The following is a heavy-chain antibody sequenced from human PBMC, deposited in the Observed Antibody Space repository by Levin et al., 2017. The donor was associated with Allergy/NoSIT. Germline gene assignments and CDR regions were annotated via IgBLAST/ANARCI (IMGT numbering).Heavy chain of an antibody. CDR1: GDYSNNHY. D-gene: IGHD2-2*01. V-gene: IGHV4-4*07. J-gene: IGHJ4*02. CDR3: ARDTLEYPGVPY. Sequence: SETLSLTCSVSGDYSNNHYWSWIRQPAGKGLEWIGRIDTGGNTNYKPSLKRRVTMSVDPPKHQFSLKLRSVTAADTAVYYCARDTLEYPGVPYWGQGTLVTVSS. CDR2: IDTGGNT.